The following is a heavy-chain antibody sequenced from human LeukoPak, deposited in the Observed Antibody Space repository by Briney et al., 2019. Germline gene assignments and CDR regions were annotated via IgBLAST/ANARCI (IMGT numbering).Heavy chain of an antibody. CDR2: INAGNGNT. V-gene: IGHV1-3*01. CDR1: GYTFTSYA. Sequence: ASVKVSCKASGYTFTSYAMHWVRQAPGQRLAWMGWINAGNGNTKYSQKFQGRVTITRDTSASTAYMELSSLRSEDTAVYYCARRGSGSVFYYYGMDVWGQGTTVTVSS. D-gene: IGHD3-10*01. CDR3: ARRGSGSVFYYYGMDV. J-gene: IGHJ6*02.